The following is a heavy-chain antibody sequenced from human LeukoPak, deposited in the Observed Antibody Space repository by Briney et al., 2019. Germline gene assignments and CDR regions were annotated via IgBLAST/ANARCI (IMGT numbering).Heavy chain of an antibody. D-gene: IGHD2/OR15-2a*01. CDR3: ARGFSSQSPFDY. J-gene: IGHJ4*02. CDR2: ISSSNTYI. V-gene: IGHV3-21*06. Sequence: GGSLRLSCVASGFTFSSYTMNWVRQAPGKGLEWVSSISSSNTYIYYADSVRGRFTISRDNAKNSLYLQMNSLRAEDTAVFYCARGFSSQSPFDYWGQGTLVTVSS. CDR1: GFTFSSYT.